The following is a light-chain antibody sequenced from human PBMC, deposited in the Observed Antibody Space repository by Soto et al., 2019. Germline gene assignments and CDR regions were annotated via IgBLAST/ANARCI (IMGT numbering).Light chain of an antibody. CDR3: KSYTTDNTYV. V-gene: IGLV2-14*03. Sequence: QSALTQPASVSGSPGQPITISCTGTSGDVGIYNSVSWYQQHPGKAPKVLIYDVSNRPSGVSNRFSGSKSGNTASLTISGLQAEDEADYYCKSYTTDNTYVFGTGNKVNVL. CDR2: DVS. CDR1: SGDVGIYNS. J-gene: IGLJ1*01.